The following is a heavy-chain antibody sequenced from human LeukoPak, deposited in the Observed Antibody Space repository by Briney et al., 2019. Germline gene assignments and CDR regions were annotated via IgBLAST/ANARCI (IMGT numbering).Heavy chain of an antibody. CDR2: ISGSGGST. CDR1: GFTFSSYA. CDR3: ANGWSPDY. D-gene: IGHD2-15*01. V-gene: IGHV3-23*01. J-gene: IGHJ4*02. Sequence: GGSLRLSCAASGFTFSSYAMSWVRQAPGKGLEWVSGISGSGGSTYYADSVKGRFTIFKDNSKNTLYLQMNSLRAEDTAVYHCANGWSPDYWGRGTLVTVSS.